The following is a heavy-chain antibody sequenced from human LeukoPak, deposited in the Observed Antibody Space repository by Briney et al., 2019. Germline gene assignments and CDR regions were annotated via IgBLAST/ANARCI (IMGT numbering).Heavy chain of an antibody. CDR1: GGTFSSYA. CDR3: ARDCWPYYYYMDV. CDR2: IIPIFGTA. J-gene: IGHJ6*03. V-gene: IGHV1-69*05. Sequence: ASVKVSCKASGGTFSSYAISWVRQAPGQGLEWMGRIIPIFGTANYAQKFQGRVTITMDESTSTAYMELSSLRSEDTAVYYCARDCWPYYYYMDVWGKGTTVTVSS.